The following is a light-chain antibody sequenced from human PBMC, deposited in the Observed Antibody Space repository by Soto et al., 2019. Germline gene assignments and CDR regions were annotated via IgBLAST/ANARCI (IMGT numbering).Light chain of an antibody. CDR1: QSIDRW. V-gene: IGKV1-5*03. Sequence: DIQMTQSPSTLSASVGDRVTITCRASQSIDRWLAWYQQKPGKAPKLLIYRASGLESGVPSRFSGSGSGTDFTLTISSLQPEDVAAYYCQKYNSAPLTFGGGTKVDIK. CDR2: RAS. J-gene: IGKJ4*01. CDR3: QKYNSAPLT.